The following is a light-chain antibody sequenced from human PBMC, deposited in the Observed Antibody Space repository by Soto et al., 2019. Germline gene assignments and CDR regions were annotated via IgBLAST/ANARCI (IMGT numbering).Light chain of an antibody. CDR1: QPINIY. CDR3: QQSYSAPT. J-gene: IGKJ4*01. CDR2: AAP. Sequence: DIQMSQSPSSLSASVGDRVTITCRTSQPINIYLNWYQHKPGKAPKLLIYAAPSLQSGVPSRFSGSGSGADFTLTISSLQPEDFATYYCQQSYSAPTFGGGTKVDIK. V-gene: IGKV1-39*01.